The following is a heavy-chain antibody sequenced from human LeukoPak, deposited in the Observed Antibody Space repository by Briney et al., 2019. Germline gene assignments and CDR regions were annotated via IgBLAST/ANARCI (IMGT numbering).Heavy chain of an antibody. J-gene: IGHJ4*02. CDR2: IIPIFGTA. Sequence: SVKVSCKASGGTFSSYAISWVRQAPGQGLEWMGGIIPIFGTANYAQKFQGRVTITADESTSTAYMELSSLRSEDTAVYYCARDPNYYDSSGYFDYWGQGTLVTVSS. CDR3: ARDPNYYDSSGYFDY. V-gene: IGHV1-69*13. CDR1: GGTFSSYA. D-gene: IGHD3-22*01.